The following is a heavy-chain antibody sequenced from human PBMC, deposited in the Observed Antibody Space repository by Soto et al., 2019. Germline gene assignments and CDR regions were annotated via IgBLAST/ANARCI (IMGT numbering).Heavy chain of an antibody. D-gene: IGHD6-13*01. J-gene: IGHJ5*02. CDR1: GGSISSYY. Sequence: QVQLQESGPGLVKPSETLSLTCTVSGGSISSYYWSWIRQPAGKGLEWIGRIYTSGSTNYNPSLKSRVTMSVDTSKNQFSLKLSSVTAADTAVYYCARFSSWNRYNWFDPWGQGTLVTVSS. V-gene: IGHV4-4*07. CDR3: ARFSSWNRYNWFDP. CDR2: IYTSGST.